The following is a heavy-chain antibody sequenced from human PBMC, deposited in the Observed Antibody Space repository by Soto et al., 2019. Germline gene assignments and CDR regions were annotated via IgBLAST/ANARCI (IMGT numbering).Heavy chain of an antibody. J-gene: IGHJ6*03. CDR3: ARGRDSNYYYYYMAV. CDR2: INHSGST. V-gene: IGHV4-34*01. CDR1: GGSFSGYY. D-gene: IGHD4-4*01. Sequence: SETLCLTCSVYGGSFSGYYWSWIRQPPGKGLEWIGEINHSGSTNYNPSLKSRVTISVDTSKNQFSLKLSSVTAADTAVYYCARGRDSNYYYYYMAVWGKGTTVTVSS.